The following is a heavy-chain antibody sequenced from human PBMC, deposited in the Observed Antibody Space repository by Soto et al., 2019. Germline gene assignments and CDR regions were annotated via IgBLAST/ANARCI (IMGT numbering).Heavy chain of an antibody. Sequence: QVQLVQSGAEVKKPGSSVKVSCKASGGTLSSYTISWVRQAPGQGLEWMGRIIPILGIANYAQKFQGRVTITADKSTSTAYMELSSLRSEDTAVYYCARGYCSGGSCYFRPLYYGMDVWGQGTTVTVSS. CDR2: IIPILGIA. CDR1: GGTLSSYT. D-gene: IGHD2-15*01. J-gene: IGHJ6*02. V-gene: IGHV1-69*02. CDR3: ARGYCSGGSCYFRPLYYGMDV.